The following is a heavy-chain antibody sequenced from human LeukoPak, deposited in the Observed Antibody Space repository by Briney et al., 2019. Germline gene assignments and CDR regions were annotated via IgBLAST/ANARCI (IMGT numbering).Heavy chain of an antibody. Sequence: PSETLSLTCAVYGGSFSGYYWSWIRHPPGKGLEWIGEINHSGSTNYNPSLKSRVTISVDTSKDQFSLKLSSVTAADTAVYYCATGPLYYDYVWGSYRKRYDAFDIWGQGTMVTVSS. V-gene: IGHV4-34*01. CDR1: GGSFSGYY. D-gene: IGHD3-16*02. CDR2: INHSGST. CDR3: ATGPLYYDYVWGSYRKRYDAFDI. J-gene: IGHJ3*02.